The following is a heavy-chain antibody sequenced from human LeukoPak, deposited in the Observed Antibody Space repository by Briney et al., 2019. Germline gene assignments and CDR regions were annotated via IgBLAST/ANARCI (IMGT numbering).Heavy chain of an antibody. Sequence: PGGSLRLSCAASGFTFSSYSMNWVRQAPGKGLEWVSSISSSSSYIYYADSVKGRFTISRDNAKNSLYLQMNSLRAEDTAVYYCAREGIAAAGTEFDYWGQGTLVTVSS. D-gene: IGHD6-13*01. CDR1: GFTFSSYS. CDR3: AREGIAAAGTEFDY. CDR2: ISSSSSYI. V-gene: IGHV3-21*01. J-gene: IGHJ4*02.